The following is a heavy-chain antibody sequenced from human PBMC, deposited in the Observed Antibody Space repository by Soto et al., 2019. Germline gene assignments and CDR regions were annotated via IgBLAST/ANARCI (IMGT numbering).Heavy chain of an antibody. J-gene: IGHJ4*02. CDR2: IKSKTDGGTT. CDR1: GLTFSTAW. CDR3: TTDRAYNNTWGYYFDY. D-gene: IGHD1-20*01. Sequence: EVQLVESGGGLVKPGGSLRLSCAASGLTFSTAWMNWVRQAPGKGLEWVGRIKSKTDGGTTDFAAPVRGRFSISRDDSTTTLSLQMNSLETEDTAVYYCTTDRAYNNTWGYYFDYWGQGTLVTVSS. V-gene: IGHV3-15*07.